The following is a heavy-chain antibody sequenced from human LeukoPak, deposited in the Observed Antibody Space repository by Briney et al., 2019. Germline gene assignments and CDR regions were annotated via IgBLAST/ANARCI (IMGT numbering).Heavy chain of an antibody. D-gene: IGHD3-3*01. J-gene: IGHJ6*03. CDR2: ISSSGDTI. V-gene: IGHV3-11*04. CDR3: AKDRVTIFGVVRYYYYYMDV. CDR1: GFTFSDYY. Sequence: GPLRLSCAASGFTFSDYYMSWIRQAPGKGLEGVSYISSSGDTIYYADSVKGRFTFSRDNAKNSLYLQMNSLRAEDTAVYYCAKDRVTIFGVVRYYYYYMDVWGKGTSVTVSS.